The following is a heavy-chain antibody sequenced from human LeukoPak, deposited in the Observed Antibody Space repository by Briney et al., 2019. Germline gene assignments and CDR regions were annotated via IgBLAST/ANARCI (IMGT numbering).Heavy chain of an antibody. CDR2: IRYDGSNK. D-gene: IGHD3-9*01. CDR1: GFTFSSYG. J-gene: IGHJ4*02. Sequence: GGSLRLSCATSGFTFSSYGMHWVRQAPGKGLEWVAFIRYDGSNKYYADSVKGRFTISRDNAKNSLYLQMNSLRAEDTAVYYCAGYDILTGYALDYWGQGTLVTVSS. V-gene: IGHV3-30*02. CDR3: AGYDILTGYALDY.